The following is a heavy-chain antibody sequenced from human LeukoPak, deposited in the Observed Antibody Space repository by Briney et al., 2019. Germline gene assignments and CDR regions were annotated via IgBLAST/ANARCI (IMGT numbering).Heavy chain of an antibody. CDR2: IIPIFGTA. CDR3: ARGLYDSSGYYPFDY. V-gene: IGHV1-69*05. CDR1: GGTFSSYA. J-gene: IGHJ4*02. Sequence: SVKVSCKASGGTFSSYAISWVRQAPGQGLEWMGGIIPIFGTANYAQKFQGRVTITTDESTSTAYMELSSLRSEDTAVYYCARGLYDSSGYYPFDYWGQGTLVTVSS. D-gene: IGHD3-22*01.